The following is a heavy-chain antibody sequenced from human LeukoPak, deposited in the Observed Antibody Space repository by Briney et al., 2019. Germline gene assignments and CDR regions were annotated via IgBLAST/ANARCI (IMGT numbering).Heavy chain of an antibody. CDR3: ARRITRIVVVTPYDVFDI. D-gene: IGHD3-22*01. CDR1: VYSYTSYW. V-gene: IGHV5-51*01. J-gene: IGHJ3*02. CDR2: IYPGDSDT. Sequence: GESLTLSCQDSVYSYTSYWIGWVRQMLGEGLEWMGIIYPGDSDTRYSPFLIGQVTISADKSISTAYLQWSSLKASDTTMYYCARRITRIVVVTPYDVFDIWGQGTMVTVSS.